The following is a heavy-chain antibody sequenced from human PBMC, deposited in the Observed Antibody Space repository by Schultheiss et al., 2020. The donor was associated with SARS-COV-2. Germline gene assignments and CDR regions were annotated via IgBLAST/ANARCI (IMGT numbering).Heavy chain of an antibody. D-gene: IGHD3-3*01. CDR1: GFTFSSYA. CDR3: AKESNDFWSGYGDAFDI. CDR2: ISGSGGST. J-gene: IGHJ3*02. Sequence: GESLKISCAASGFTFSSYAMSWVRQAPGKGLEWVSAISGSGGSTYYADSVKGRFTISRDNSKNTLYLQMNSLRAEDTAVYYCAKESNDFWSGYGDAFDIWGQGTMVTVSS. V-gene: IGHV3-23*01.